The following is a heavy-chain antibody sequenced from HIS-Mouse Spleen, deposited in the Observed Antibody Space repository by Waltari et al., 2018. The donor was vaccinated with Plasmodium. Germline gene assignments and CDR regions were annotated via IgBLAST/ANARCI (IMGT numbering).Heavy chain of an antibody. D-gene: IGHD3-10*01. CDR3: ARGRVLGTSSGYFDL. J-gene: IGHJ2*01. Sequence: QVQLQQWGAGLLKPSETLSLTCAVYGGSFSGYYWTWIRQPPGKGLEWIGEITQSGSTNDNPSLKSRVTISVDTSKNQFSLKLSSGTAADTAVYYCARGRVLGTSSGYFDLWGRGTLVTVSS. CDR2: ITQSGST. V-gene: IGHV4-34*01. CDR1: GGSFSGYY.